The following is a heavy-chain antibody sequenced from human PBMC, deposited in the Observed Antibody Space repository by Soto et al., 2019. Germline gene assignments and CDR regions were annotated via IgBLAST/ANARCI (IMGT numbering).Heavy chain of an antibody. Sequence: PSETLSLTCTVSGGSISSNNNYWSWIRQPPGEGLEWIGFISYSGTTSYSPSLKSRVAISLDTSKNQFSLKLTSVTAADTAVYYCARDPAPWGQGTLVTVSS. J-gene: IGHJ5*02. CDR3: ARDPAP. CDR1: GGSISSNNNY. V-gene: IGHV4-30-4*01. CDR2: ISYSGTT.